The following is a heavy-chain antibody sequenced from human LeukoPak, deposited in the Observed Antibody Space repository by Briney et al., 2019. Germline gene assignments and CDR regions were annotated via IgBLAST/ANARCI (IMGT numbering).Heavy chain of an antibody. CDR2: ISLSGSKI. V-gene: IGHV3-48*01. D-gene: IGHD3-3*01. J-gene: IGHJ4*02. Sequence: GGSLRLSCAASGFTFGGYNMNWIRQAPGKGPEWVSYISLSGSKIDYADSVKGRFTISRDNAKNSLYLQMNSLRAEDTAVYYCARDTTIFGVIINFDYWGRGTLVTVSS. CDR3: ARDTTIFGVIINFDY. CDR1: GFTFGGYN.